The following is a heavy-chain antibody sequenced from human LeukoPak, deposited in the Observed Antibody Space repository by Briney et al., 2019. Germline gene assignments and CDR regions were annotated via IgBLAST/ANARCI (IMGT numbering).Heavy chain of an antibody. V-gene: IGHV3-23*01. CDR2: ISASGSST. J-gene: IGHJ4*02. CDR1: GLTFSSYS. D-gene: IGHD2-2*01. Sequence: PGGSLRLSCAASGLTFSSYSMSWVRQAPGKGLYWVSGISASGSSTYYADSVKGRFTISRDNSKNTLYLQMNSLRGEDTAVYYCAKGGSPSCYSSSGYWGQGTLVTVSS. CDR3: AKGGSPSCYSSSGY.